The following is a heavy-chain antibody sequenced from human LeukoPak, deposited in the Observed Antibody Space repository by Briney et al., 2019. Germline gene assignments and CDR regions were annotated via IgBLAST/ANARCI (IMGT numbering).Heavy chain of an antibody. Sequence: SETLSLTCAVYGGSFSGYYWSWIRQPPGEGLEWIGEINHSGSTNYNPSLKSRVTIPVDTSKNQFSLKLSSVTAADTAVYYCARVVGAYYYDSSGYYPDYWGQGTLVTVSS. CDR3: ARVVGAYYYDSSGYYPDY. CDR2: INHSGST. J-gene: IGHJ4*02. V-gene: IGHV4-34*01. CDR1: GGSFSGYY. D-gene: IGHD3-22*01.